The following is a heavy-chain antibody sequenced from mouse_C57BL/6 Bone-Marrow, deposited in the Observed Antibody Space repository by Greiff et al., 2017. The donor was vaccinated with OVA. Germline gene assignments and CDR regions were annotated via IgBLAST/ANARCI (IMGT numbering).Heavy chain of an antibody. CDR1: GYAFSSSW. V-gene: IGHV1-82*01. D-gene: IGHD1-1*01. CDR3: ALHYYGSGYGYFDV. CDR2: IYPGDGDT. J-gene: IGHJ1*03. Sequence: VQLQQSGPELVKPGASVKISCKASGYAFSSSWMNWVKQRPGKGLEWIGRIYPGDGDTNYNGKFKGKATLTADKSSSTAYMQLSSLTSEDSAVYFCALHYYGSGYGYFDVWGTGTTVTVSS.